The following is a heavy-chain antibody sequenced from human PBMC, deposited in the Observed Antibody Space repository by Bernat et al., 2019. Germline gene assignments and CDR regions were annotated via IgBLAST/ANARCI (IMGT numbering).Heavy chain of an antibody. J-gene: IGHJ4*02. D-gene: IGHD6-19*01. CDR3: TTYPYGAGWYAFDY. Sequence: EVQLVESGGGLAKPGGSLRLSCATSGFTFNNAWMHWVRQAPGKGLGWVGRIKSQANSGTTAYASPVKGRFTISRDDSKNTLYLQMNSLRIEDTAVYYCTTYPYGAGWYAFDYWGQGTLVTVSS. CDR2: IKSQANSGTT. V-gene: IGHV3-15*07. CDR1: GFTFNNAW.